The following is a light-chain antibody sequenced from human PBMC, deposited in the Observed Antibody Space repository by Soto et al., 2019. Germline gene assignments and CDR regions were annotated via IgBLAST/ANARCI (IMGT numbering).Light chain of an antibody. Sequence: QSVLNQPPSASGSPGQSVTISCTGTSSDVGGYNYVSWYQQHPGKAPKLMIYEVTKRPSGVPDRFSGSKSGNTASLTVSGLQAEDEADYYYSSYAGSNNLKVFGTGTKVTVL. CDR3: SSYAGSNNLKV. CDR2: EVT. V-gene: IGLV2-8*01. CDR1: SSDVGGYNY. J-gene: IGLJ1*01.